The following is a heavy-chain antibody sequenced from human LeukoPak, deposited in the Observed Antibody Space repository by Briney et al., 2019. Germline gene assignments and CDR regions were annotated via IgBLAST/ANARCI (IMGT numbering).Heavy chain of an antibody. CDR2: IYYSGST. CDR3: ARGGRLSHGMDV. J-gene: IGHJ6*02. V-gene: IGHV4-31*02. Sequence: SWIRQYPGKGLEWIGYIYYSGSTYYNPSLKGRVTISVDTSKNQFSLKLSFVTAADTAVYYCARGGRLSHGMDVWGQGTTVTVSS. D-gene: IGHD3-3*01.